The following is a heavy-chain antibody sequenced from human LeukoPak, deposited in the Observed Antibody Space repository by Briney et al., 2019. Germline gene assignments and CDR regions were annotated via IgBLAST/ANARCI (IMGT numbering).Heavy chain of an antibody. D-gene: IGHD3-22*01. V-gene: IGHV1-2*06. CDR1: GYTFTGYY. Sequence: ASVKVSCKASGYTFTGYYMHWGRQAPGQGLEWMGRINPNSGGTNYAQKFQGRVTMTSDTTISTAYMELSRLRSDDTAVYYCARGDLTYYYDSEVPDYWGQGTLVTVSS. CDR3: ARGDLTYYYDSEVPDY. CDR2: INPNSGGT. J-gene: IGHJ4*02.